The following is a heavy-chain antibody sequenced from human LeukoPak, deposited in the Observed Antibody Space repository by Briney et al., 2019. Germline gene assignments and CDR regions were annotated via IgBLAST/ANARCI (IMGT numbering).Heavy chain of an antibody. CDR2: IYSGGST. Sequence: PGGSLRLSCAVSGFTVSSNYMSWVRQPPGKGLEWVSVIYSGGSTYYADSVKGRFTISRHDSRDTHYLQMNSLRVEDTAVYHCARDLSGVNPFDYWGQGTLVTVSS. CDR3: ARDLSGVNPFDY. D-gene: IGHD2-8*01. CDR1: GFTVSSNY. J-gene: IGHJ4*02. V-gene: IGHV3-53*04.